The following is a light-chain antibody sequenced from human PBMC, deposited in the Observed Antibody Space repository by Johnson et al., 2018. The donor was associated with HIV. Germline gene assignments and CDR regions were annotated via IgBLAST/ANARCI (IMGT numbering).Light chain of an antibody. CDR1: TSNIGNNY. V-gene: IGLV1-51*02. Sequence: QLVLTQPPSVSAAPGQKVTISCSGSTSNIGNNYVSWYQQFPGTAPKLLIYENNKRPSGIPDRFSGSKSGTSATLGITGLQTGDEADYYCGTWDSGLSAGGVFGTGTKVTVL. CDR2: ENN. CDR3: GTWDSGLSAGGV. J-gene: IGLJ1*01.